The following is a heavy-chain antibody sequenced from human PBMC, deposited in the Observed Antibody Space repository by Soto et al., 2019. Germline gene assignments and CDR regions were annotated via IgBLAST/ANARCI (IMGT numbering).Heavy chain of an antibody. CDR1: GGSISSYY. J-gene: IGHJ4*02. CDR3: ARGSLRLIYYYDSSGYYNWFDY. Sequence: PSETLSLTCTVSGGSISSYYWSWIRQPPGKGLEWIGYIYYSGSTNYNPSLKSRVTISVDTSKNQFSLKLSSVTAADTAVYYCARGSLRLIYYYDSSGYYNWFDYWGQGTLVT. V-gene: IGHV4-59*01. D-gene: IGHD3-22*01. CDR2: IYYSGST.